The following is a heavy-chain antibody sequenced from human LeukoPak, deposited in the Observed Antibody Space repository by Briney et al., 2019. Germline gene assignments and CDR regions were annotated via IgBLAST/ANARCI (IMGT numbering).Heavy chain of an antibody. Sequence: GESLKISCKGSGYSFTSYWIGWVRQMPGKDLEWMGIIYPGDSDTRYSPSFQGQVTISADKSISTAYLQWSSLKASDTAMYYCARKTYYYDSSGYYCGYFDYWGQGTLVTVSS. CDR2: IYPGDSDT. V-gene: IGHV5-51*01. J-gene: IGHJ4*02. D-gene: IGHD3-22*01. CDR1: GYSFTSYW. CDR3: ARKTYYYDSSGYYCGYFDY.